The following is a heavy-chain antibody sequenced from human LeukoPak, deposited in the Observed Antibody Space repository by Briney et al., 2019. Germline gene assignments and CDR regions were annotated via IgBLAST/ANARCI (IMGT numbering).Heavy chain of an antibody. Sequence: PGGSLRLSCAVSGLIFSNYWMSWVRQAPGKGLEWVSVIHGGGSTSYADSVKGRFTISRDNSKNTLYLQMNSLRVDDTGVYYCARDRSDGNYYMVVWGKGTTVIVSS. CDR2: IHGGGST. J-gene: IGHJ6*03. V-gene: IGHV3-53*01. CDR3: ARDRSDGNYYMVV. CDR1: GLIFSNYW. D-gene: IGHD5-24*01.